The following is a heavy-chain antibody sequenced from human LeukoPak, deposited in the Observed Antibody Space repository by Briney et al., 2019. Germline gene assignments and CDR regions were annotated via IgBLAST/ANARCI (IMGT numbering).Heavy chain of an antibody. J-gene: IGHJ6*02. V-gene: IGHV4-59*01. D-gene: IGHD1-26*01. CDR1: GGSISSYY. CDR3: AREPRLIVGATAGMDV. Sequence: SETLSLTCTVSGGSISSYYWSWIRQPPGKGLEWIGYIYYSGSTNYNPSLKSRVTISVDTSKNQFSLKLSSVTAADTAVYYCAREPRLIVGATAGMDVWGQGTTVTVFS. CDR2: IYYSGST.